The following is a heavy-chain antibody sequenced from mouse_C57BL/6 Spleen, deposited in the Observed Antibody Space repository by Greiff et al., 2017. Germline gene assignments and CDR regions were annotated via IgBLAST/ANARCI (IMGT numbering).Heavy chain of an antibody. D-gene: IGHD1-1*01. V-gene: IGHV1-72*01. Sequence: VQLQQPGAELVKPGASVKLSCKASGYNFTSYWMHWVKQRPGRGLEWIGRIEPNSGGTKYNEKFKSKATLTVDKPSSTAYMQLSSLTSEDSAVYYCARDLRWYFDVWDTGTTVTVSS. CDR1: GYNFTSYW. CDR2: IEPNSGGT. J-gene: IGHJ1*03. CDR3: ARDLRWYFDV.